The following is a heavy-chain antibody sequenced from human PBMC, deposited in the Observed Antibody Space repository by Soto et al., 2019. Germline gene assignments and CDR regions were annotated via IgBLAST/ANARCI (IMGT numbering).Heavy chain of an antibody. CDR3: AAERAAAGMVPFDY. Sequence: SVKVSCKASGGTFSSYAISWVRQAPGQGLEWMGGIIPIFGTANYAQKFQGRVTITADESTSTAYMELSSLRSEDTAVYYCAAERAAAGMVPFDYWGQGTLVTVS. CDR2: IIPIFGTA. D-gene: IGHD6-13*01. V-gene: IGHV1-69*01. J-gene: IGHJ4*02. CDR1: GGTFSSYA.